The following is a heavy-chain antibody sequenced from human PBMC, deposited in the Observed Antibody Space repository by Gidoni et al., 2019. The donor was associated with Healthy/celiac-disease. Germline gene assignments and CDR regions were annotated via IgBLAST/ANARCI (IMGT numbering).Heavy chain of an antibody. Sequence: QVQLQESGPGLVKPSETLSLTCTVSGGSISSYYWSWIRQPAGKGLEWIGRIYTSGSTNYNPSLKSRVTMSVDTSKNQFSLKLSSVTAADTAVYYCARELYYYDSSGYYYFDYWGQGTLVTVSS. D-gene: IGHD3-22*01. J-gene: IGHJ4*02. CDR2: IYTSGST. V-gene: IGHV4-4*07. CDR1: GGSISSYY. CDR3: ARELYYYDSSGYYYFDY.